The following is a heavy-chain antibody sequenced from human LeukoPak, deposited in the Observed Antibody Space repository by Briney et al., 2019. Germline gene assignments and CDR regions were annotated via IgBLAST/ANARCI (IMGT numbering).Heavy chain of an antibody. CDR1: GYTFTAYY. D-gene: IGHD1-26*01. CDR3: ATGAASYYGD. J-gene: IGHJ4*02. CDR2: INPNSGDT. V-gene: IGHV1-2*02. Sequence: ASVKVSCKASGYTFTAYYMHWVRQASGQGLEWMGWINPNSGDTNYAQKFQGRVTMARDTSINTVYMQLSRLRSDDTAVYYCATGAASYYGDWGQGTLVTVSS.